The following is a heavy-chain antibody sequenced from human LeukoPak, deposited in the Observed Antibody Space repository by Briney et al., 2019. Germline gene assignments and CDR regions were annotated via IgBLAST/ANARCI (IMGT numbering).Heavy chain of an antibody. Sequence: GGSPRLSCAASGFTFSSFWMTWVRQAPGKGLEWVALINQVGSDKYYVDSVKGRFTISRDNAKSSLYLQMNSLRVEDTAVYFCARKRGSNHFDQWGQGTLVTVSS. CDR2: INQVGSDK. CDR3: ARKRGSNHFDQ. J-gene: IGHJ4*02. D-gene: IGHD4-23*01. CDR1: GFTFSSFW. V-gene: IGHV3-7*02.